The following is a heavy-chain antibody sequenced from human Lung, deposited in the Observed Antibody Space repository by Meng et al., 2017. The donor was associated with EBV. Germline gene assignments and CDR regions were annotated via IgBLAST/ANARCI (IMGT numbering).Heavy chain of an antibody. D-gene: IGHD3-10*01. CDR2: IDHRGNT. Sequence: QVQLQQWGAGLLKPSETLSRSVAVYGGSFRDYYWTWIRHPPGKGLEWIGEIDHRGNTKYNPSLKSRVTISLDTSKKQFSLKVSSVTAADSAVYHCARRGPSGNFSPWSQGALVTVSS. V-gene: IGHV4-34*01. CDR1: GGSFRDYY. J-gene: IGHJ5*02. CDR3: ARRGPSGNFSP.